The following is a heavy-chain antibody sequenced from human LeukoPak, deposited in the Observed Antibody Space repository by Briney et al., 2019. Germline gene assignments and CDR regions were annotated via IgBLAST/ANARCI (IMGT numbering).Heavy chain of an antibody. J-gene: IGHJ6*04. CDR2: IIPIFGTA. D-gene: IGHD2-2*01. CDR1: GGTFSSYA. CDR3: ARGPDIVVVPAAHAGGDYYYGMDV. Sequence: EASVKVSCKASGGTFSSYAICWVRQAPGQGLEWMGGIIPIFGTANYAQKFQGRVTITADKSTRTAYKEMSRLTSEDPAVYYCARGPDIVVVPAAHAGGDYYYGMDVWGKGTTVTVSS. V-gene: IGHV1-69*06.